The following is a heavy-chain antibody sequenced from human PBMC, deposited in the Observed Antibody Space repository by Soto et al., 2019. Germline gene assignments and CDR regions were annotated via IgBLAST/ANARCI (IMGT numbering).Heavy chain of an antibody. CDR3: ARSGSYYPARNWFGP. Sequence: QLVQSGVEMKNPGASVKVSCKASGYTFTSYGISWVRQAPGQGLEWMGWISGFNDDTNHAQKFQGRATVTKDTSTSTAYMELRSLKSDDTAMYYCARSGSYYPARNWFGPWGQGTLVIVSS. CDR1: GYTFTSYG. V-gene: IGHV1-18*01. J-gene: IGHJ5*02. CDR2: ISGFNDDT. D-gene: IGHD3-10*01.